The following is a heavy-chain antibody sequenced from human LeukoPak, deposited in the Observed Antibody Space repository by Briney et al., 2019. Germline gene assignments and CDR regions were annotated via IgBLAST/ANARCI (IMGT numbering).Heavy chain of an antibody. V-gene: IGHV4-30-4*01. CDR1: GASISNYY. CDR2: IYYSGST. CDR3: ARDSIVVRGVFDY. J-gene: IGHJ4*02. Sequence: SETLSLTCTVSGASISNYYWSWIRQPPGKGLEWIGYIYYSGSTYYNPSLKSRVTISVDTSKNQFSLKLSSVTAADTAVYYCARDSIVVRGVFDYWGQGTLVTVSS. D-gene: IGHD3-10*01.